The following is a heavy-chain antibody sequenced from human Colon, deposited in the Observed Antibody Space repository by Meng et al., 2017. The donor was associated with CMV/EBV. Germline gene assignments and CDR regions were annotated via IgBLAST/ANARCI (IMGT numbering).Heavy chain of an antibody. J-gene: IGHJ4*02. CDR1: GFTFSTHA. Sequence: GESLKISREASGFTFSTHAITWGRQAPGKGLEWVSGISGSGRSTYVADSVKGRFTISRDNSKNTLYLQMSSLRAEDTAVYYCAKGTTLTTLDYWGQGTLVTVSS. V-gene: IGHV3-23*01. CDR3: AKGTTLTTLDY. CDR2: ISGSGRST. D-gene: IGHD4-11*01.